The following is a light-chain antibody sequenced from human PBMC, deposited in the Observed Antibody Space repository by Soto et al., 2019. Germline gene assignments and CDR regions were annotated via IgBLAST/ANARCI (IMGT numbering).Light chain of an antibody. CDR3: MQALQTPLT. CDR1: QSLLHSNGYNY. CDR2: LGS. V-gene: IGKV2-28*01. Sequence: DIVMTQSPLSLPVTPGEPASISCRSSQSLLHSNGYNYLDWYLQKPGQSPQLLIYLGSNRASGVHDRFSGSGSGTDFTLKISRVEAEDVRVYYCMQALQTPLTFCPSTKVYIK. J-gene: IGKJ3*01.